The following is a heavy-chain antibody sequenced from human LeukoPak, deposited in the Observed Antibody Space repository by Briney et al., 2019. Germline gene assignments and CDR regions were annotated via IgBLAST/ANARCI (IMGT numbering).Heavy chain of an antibody. J-gene: IGHJ4*02. CDR2: IYYSGST. Sequence: SETLSLTCTVSGGSISSYYWSWIRQPPGKGLEWIGHIYYSGSTNYNPSLKSRVTISVDTSKNQFSLKLSSVTAADTAVYYCARRVAIAAAGQFDYWGQGTLVTVSS. V-gene: IGHV4-59*08. CDR3: ARRVAIAAAGQFDY. D-gene: IGHD6-13*01. CDR1: GGSISSYY.